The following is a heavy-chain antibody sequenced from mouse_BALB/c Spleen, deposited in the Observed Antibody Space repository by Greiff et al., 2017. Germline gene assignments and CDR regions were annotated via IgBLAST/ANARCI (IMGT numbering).Heavy chain of an antibody. CDR1: GFTFSSYT. Sequence: EVKVVESGGGLVQPGGSLKLSCAASGFTFSSYTMSWVRQTPEKRLEWVAYISNGGGSTYYPDPVKGRFTISRDNAKNTLYLQMSSLKSEDTAMYYCARCTDYYAMDYWGQGTSVTVSS. CDR2: ISNGGGST. V-gene: IGHV5-12-2*01. J-gene: IGHJ4*01. CDR3: ARCTDYYAMDY.